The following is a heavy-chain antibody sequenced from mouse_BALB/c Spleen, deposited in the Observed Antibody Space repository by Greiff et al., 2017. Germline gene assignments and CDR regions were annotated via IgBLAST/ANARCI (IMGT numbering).Heavy chain of an antibody. Sequence: EVQLVESGGGLVQPGGSLRLSCATSGFTFTDYYMSWVRQPPGKALEWLGFIRNKANGYTTEYSASVKGRFTISRDNSQSILYLQMNTLRAEDSATYYCARDGLLFDYWGQGTTLTVSS. J-gene: IGHJ2*01. CDR1: GFTFTDYY. D-gene: IGHD2-3*01. CDR2: IRNKANGYTT. CDR3: ARDGLLFDY. V-gene: IGHV7-3*02.